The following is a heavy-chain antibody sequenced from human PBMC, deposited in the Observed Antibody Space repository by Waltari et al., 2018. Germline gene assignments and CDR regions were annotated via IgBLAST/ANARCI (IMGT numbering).Heavy chain of an antibody. CDR3: ARDFSPGYQGWFDP. J-gene: IGHJ5*02. Sequence: QVQLVQSGAEVKKPGAAVKVSCKASGYIFTSYGINWVRQAPGQGLEWVGWISAYNGNTEYARILQGRVTMTTDTSTNTAYMQLRSLRSDDTAVYYCARDFSPGYQGWFDPWGQGTLVTVSS. V-gene: IGHV1-18*01. CDR1: GYIFTSYG. CDR2: ISAYNGNT. D-gene: IGHD3-16*02.